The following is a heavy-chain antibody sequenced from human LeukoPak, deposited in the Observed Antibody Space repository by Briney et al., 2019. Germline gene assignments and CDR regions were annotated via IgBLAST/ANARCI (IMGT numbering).Heavy chain of an antibody. Sequence: GASVKVSCKASGYTFTNYGITWVRQAPGQGLEWMGWISAYTGNTNYAQKLQGRVTMATDTYTTTAYMELRSLRSDDTAVYYCARPYCSSTSCYYYYGMDVWGQGTTVTVSS. CDR1: GYTFTNYG. CDR3: ARPYCSSTSCYYYYGMDV. V-gene: IGHV1-18*01. D-gene: IGHD2-2*01. J-gene: IGHJ6*02. CDR2: ISAYTGNT.